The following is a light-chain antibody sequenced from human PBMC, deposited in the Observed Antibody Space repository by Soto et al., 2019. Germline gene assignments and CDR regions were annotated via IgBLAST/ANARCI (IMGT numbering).Light chain of an antibody. J-gene: IGLJ2*01. CDR2: NDD. V-gene: IGLV1-44*01. CDR1: SSNIGSNS. CDR3: AAWDDSLTGPV. Sequence: QSVLTQPPSASGTPGQRVTISCSGSSSNIGSNSVNWYQHVPGTAPRLLIYNDDQRPSGVPDRFSGSRSGTSASLAISGLQSEDEADYYCAAWDDSLTGPVLGGGTKLPS.